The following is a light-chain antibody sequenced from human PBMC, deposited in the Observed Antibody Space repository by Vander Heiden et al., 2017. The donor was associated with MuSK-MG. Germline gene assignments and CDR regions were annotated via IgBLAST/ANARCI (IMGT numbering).Light chain of an antibody. CDR2: GNN. CDR1: SLRTYY. J-gene: IGLJ2*01. Sequence: SELTQYPAVSVALGQTVRSTCQGDSLRTYYGSWYHPKPGQAPVLVVYGNNNRPSVIPDRFSVSSSGNTASLTTTGAQAEDAADYYCNSRDSSGNHVVFGGGTKLTVL. V-gene: IGLV3-19*01. CDR3: NSRDSSGNHVV.